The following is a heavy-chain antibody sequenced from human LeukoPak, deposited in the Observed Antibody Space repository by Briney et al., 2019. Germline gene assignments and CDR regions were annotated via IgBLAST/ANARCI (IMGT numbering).Heavy chain of an antibody. CDR1: RYSISSDNY. Sequence: PSETLSLTCAVSRYSISSDNYWGWVRQPPGKGLEWIGSIYPTGNTYYNPSLKSRVAISVDTSKNQFSLKLTSIIAADTAVYYCARLLACGRAPCRTARFQFDSWGQGTLVAVSS. D-gene: IGHD3-3*01. CDR2: IYPTGNT. J-gene: IGHJ4*02. CDR3: ARLLACGRAPCRTARFQFDS. V-gene: IGHV4-38-2*01.